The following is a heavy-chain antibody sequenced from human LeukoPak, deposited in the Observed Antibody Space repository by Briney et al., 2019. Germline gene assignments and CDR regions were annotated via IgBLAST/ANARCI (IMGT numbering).Heavy chain of an antibody. J-gene: IGHJ6*03. Sequence: GGSLRLSCAASGFTFSSYAMSWVRQAPGKGLEWVSAISGSGGSTYYADSVKGRFTISRDSAKNSLYLQMNSLRAEDTAVYYCARSVLDYYYYMDVWGKGTTVTVSS. V-gene: IGHV3-23*01. CDR2: ISGSGGST. CDR3: ARSVLDYYYYMDV. CDR1: GFTFSSYA. D-gene: IGHD2-15*01.